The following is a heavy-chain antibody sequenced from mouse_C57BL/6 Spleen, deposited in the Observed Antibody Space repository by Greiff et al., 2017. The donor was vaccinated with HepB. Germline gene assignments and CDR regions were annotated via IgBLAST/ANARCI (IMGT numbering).Heavy chain of an antibody. V-gene: IGHV1-64*01. CDR2: IHPNSGST. CDR3: AREEEAYYGSSFYAMDY. D-gene: IGHD1-1*01. J-gene: IGHJ4*01. CDR1: GYTFTSYW. Sequence: QVQLKQPGAELVKPGASVKLSCKASGYTFTSYWMHWVKQRPGQGLEWIGMIHPNSGSTNYNEKFKSKATLTVDKSSSTAYMQLSSLTSEDSAVYYCAREEEAYYGSSFYAMDYWGQGTSVTVSS.